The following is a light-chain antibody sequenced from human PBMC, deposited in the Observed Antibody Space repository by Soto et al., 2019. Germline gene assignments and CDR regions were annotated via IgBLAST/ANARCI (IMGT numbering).Light chain of an antibody. J-gene: IGLJ1*01. Sequence: QSVLTQPASVSGSPGQSITISCTGTSTDVGGYKYVSWYQQHPGTAPKLMIFEVNGRPSGVSDRFSGSKSGNTASLTISRLQPEDEADYYCCSFSSSSTPYVFGTGTKVTV. V-gene: IGLV2-14*01. CDR2: EVN. CDR3: CSFSSSSTPYV. CDR1: STDVGGYKY.